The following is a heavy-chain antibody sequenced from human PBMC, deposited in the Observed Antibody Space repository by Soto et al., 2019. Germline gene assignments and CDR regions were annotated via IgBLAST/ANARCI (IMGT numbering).Heavy chain of an antibody. CDR2: IDPSDSYT. V-gene: IGHV5-10-1*01. CDR3: ARDSYYDSSGYFTGVYYGMDV. J-gene: IGHJ6*02. D-gene: IGHD3-22*01. CDR1: GYSFTRYW. Sequence: GESLKISCNGSGYSFTRYWISWVRQLPGKGLEWMGRIDPSDSYTNYSPSFQGHVTISADKSISTAYLQWSSLKASDTAMYYCARDSYYDSSGYFTGVYYGMDVWGQGTTVTVSS.